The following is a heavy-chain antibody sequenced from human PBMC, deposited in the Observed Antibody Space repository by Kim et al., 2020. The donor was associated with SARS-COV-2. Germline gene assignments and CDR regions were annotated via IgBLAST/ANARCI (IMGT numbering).Heavy chain of an antibody. CDR3: ARSPRITIFGVVISMDYYGMDV. CDR1: GYTFTSYA. V-gene: IGHV1-3*01. J-gene: IGHJ6*02. D-gene: IGHD3-3*01. Sequence: ASVKVSCKASGYTFTSYAMHWVRQAPGQRLEWMGWINAGNGNTKYSQKFQGRVTITRDTSASTAYMELSSLRYEDTAVYYCARSPRITIFGVVISMDYYGMDVWGQGTTVTVSS. CDR2: INAGNGNT.